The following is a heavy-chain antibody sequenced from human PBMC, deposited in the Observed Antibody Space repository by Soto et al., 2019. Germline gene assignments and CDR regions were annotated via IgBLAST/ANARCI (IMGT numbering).Heavy chain of an antibody. J-gene: IGHJ6*02. V-gene: IGHV3-30-3*01. CDR2: ISNDGGNE. CDR3: ARAAPGMDV. CDR1: GFTLSDFA. Sequence: QVQLVESGGGVVQPGRSLRLSCAAAGFTLSDFAMHWVRQAPGKGLEWVALISNDGGNEHYGDSVKGRFTISRDNSKHMLYLQVTSLRVEATAVYYCARAAPGMDVWGQGTTVTVSS.